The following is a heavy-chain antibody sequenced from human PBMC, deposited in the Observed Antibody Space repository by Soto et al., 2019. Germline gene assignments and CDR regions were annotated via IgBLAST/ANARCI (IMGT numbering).Heavy chain of an antibody. Sequence: SETLSLTCTVSGGSISSYYWNWIRQPPGKGLEWIGYVEFSGRTNYNPSLRSRLTISVDTSKNQFSLKLSSVTAADTAVYYCARADCGGDCYSGGFNYWGQGTLVTVSS. CDR1: GGSISSYY. J-gene: IGHJ4*02. V-gene: IGHV4-59*01. D-gene: IGHD2-21*02. CDR3: ARADCGGDCYSGGFNY. CDR2: VEFSGRT.